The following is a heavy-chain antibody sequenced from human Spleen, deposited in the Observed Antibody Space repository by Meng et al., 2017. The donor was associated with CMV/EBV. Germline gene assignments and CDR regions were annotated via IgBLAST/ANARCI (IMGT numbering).Heavy chain of an antibody. Sequence: ASVKVSCKASGYTFTTYGISWVRQAPGQGLEWMGWISAYNGNTNYAQKFQGRVTMTTETSTSTVSMELRSLRSEDTAVYYCARANYDFWSGWNWFDPWGQGTLVTVSS. V-gene: IGHV1-18*01. CDR2: ISAYNGNT. CDR1: GYTFTTYG. J-gene: IGHJ5*02. D-gene: IGHD3-3*01. CDR3: ARANYDFWSGWNWFDP.